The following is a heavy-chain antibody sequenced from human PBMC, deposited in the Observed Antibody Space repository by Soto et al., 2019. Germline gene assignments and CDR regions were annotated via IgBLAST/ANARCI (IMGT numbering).Heavy chain of an antibody. J-gene: IGHJ4*02. Sequence: PSETLSLTCTVSGGSISSGDYYWSWIRQPPGKGLEWIGYIYYTGSTNYNPSLKSRVTISVDTSKNQFSLKLSSVTAADTAVYYCARSFTGSWYRYFDYWGQGTLVTVSS. V-gene: IGHV4-30-4*01. CDR1: GGSISSGDYY. CDR3: ARSFTGSWYRYFDY. D-gene: IGHD6-13*01. CDR2: IYYTGST.